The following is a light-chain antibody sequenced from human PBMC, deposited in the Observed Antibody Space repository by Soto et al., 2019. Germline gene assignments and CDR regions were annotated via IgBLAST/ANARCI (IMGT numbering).Light chain of an antibody. CDR1: QGISSY. Sequence: IQLTQSPSSLSASVGDRVTITCRASQGISSYLAWYQQKPGKAPKLLIYAASTLQSVVPSRFSGSGSGTDFTLTISILQPEDFATYYCQQLNSYPLTFGGGTKVEIK. V-gene: IGKV1-9*01. CDR2: AAS. J-gene: IGKJ4*01. CDR3: QQLNSYPLT.